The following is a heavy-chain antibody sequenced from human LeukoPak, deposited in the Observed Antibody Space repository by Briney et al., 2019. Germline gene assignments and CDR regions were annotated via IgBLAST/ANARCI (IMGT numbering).Heavy chain of an antibody. D-gene: IGHD3-10*01. Sequence: GGSLRLSCGASGFTFSSSAVSWVRQAPGKGLEWVSVISDSGGSTYYADSVKGRFTISRDNSKNTLYLQVNSLRAEDTAVYYCAKDPYLRFGEGYWGQGTLVTVSS. CDR2: ISDSGGST. J-gene: IGHJ4*02. CDR3: AKDPYLRFGEGY. V-gene: IGHV3-23*01. CDR1: GFTFSSSA.